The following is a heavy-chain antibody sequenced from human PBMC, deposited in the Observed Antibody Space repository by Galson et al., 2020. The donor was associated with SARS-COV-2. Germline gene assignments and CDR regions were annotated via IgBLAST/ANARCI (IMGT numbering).Heavy chain of an antibody. D-gene: IGHD3-22*01. CDR2: IWYDGSNK. CDR3: ARDRGSYYDSSGYYPLYYYYGMDV. Sequence: GGSLRLSCAASGFTFSSYGMHWVRQAPGKGLEWVAVIWYDGSNKYYADSVKGRFTISRDNSKNTLYLQMNSLRAEDTAVYYCARDRGSYYDSSGYYPLYYYYGMDVWGQGTTVTVSS. CDR1: GFTFSSYG. J-gene: IGHJ6*02. V-gene: IGHV3-33*01.